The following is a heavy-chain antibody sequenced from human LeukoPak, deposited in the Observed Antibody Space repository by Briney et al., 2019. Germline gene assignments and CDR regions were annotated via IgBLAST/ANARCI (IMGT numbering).Heavy chain of an antibody. CDR2: ISAYNGST. V-gene: IGHV1-18*01. CDR3: ARAPNYYGPRFDP. J-gene: IGHJ5*02. CDR1: GYTFTSYG. D-gene: IGHD3-10*01. Sequence: PWASVTVSCKASGYTFTSYGISWVRQAPGQGLEWMGWISAYNGSTNYAQKLQGRVTMTTDTSTSTAYMELRSLRSDDTAVYYCARAPNYYGPRFDPWGQGTLVTVSS.